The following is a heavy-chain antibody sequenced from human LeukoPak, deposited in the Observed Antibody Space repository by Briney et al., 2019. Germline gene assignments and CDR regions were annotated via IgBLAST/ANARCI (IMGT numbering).Heavy chain of an antibody. CDR2: INPSGGST. D-gene: IGHD3-16*01. J-gene: IGHJ6*02. CDR3: ARFHADYFYTYGMDV. V-gene: IGHV1-46*01. Sequence: ASVKVSCKASGYTFTSYYMHWVRQAPGQGLEWMGIINPSGGSTSYAQKFQGRVTMTRDTSTSTVYMELSSLRSDDTAVFYCARFHADYFYTYGMDVWGQGTTVIVSS. CDR1: GYTFTSYY.